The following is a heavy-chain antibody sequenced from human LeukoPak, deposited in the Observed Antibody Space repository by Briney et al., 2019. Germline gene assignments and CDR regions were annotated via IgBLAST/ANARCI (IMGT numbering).Heavy chain of an antibody. CDR2: ISYDGSNK. V-gene: IGHV3-30-3*02. D-gene: IGHD3-22*01. Sequence: PGKSLRLSCAASGFTFSGYPIHWVRQAPGKGLEWVAVISYDGSNKYYADSVKGRFTISRDNSKNTLYLQMNSLRAEDTAVYYCAKYNLYYDSSGYPVGFDYWGQGTLVTVSS. CDR1: GFTFSGYP. CDR3: AKYNLYYDSSGYPVGFDY. J-gene: IGHJ4*02.